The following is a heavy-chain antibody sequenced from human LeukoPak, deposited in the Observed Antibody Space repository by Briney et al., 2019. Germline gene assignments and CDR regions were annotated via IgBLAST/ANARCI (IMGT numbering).Heavy chain of an antibody. V-gene: IGHV3-7*01. CDR1: GFTFTNYW. D-gene: IGHD5-18*01. CDR3: VRDGGRYSYASD. CDR2: IRKDGSEK. J-gene: IGHJ3*01. Sequence: GALRLSCTASGFTFTNYWMSWVRQAPGKGLEWVANIRKDGSEKNYVDSVRGRLTISRDNAENSLHLQMSSLRAEDTAVYYCVRDGGRYSYASDWGQGTMVIVSS.